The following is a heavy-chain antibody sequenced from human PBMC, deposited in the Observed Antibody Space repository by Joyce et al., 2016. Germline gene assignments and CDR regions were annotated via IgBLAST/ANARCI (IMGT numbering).Heavy chain of an antibody. V-gene: IGHV4-34*02. J-gene: IGHJ4*02. CDR1: GGSFTGYY. CDR2: VIHGESA. D-gene: IGHD6-19*01. CDR3: ATLFSSGYYDFDF. Sequence: QVQLRQWGAGLLKPSETLSLTCTLYGGSFTGYYWTWIRQPPGKGLEWIGEVIHGESANYNPSLKSRLTMSIDTSKNEFSLRLTSVTAADTAVYYCATLFSSGYYDFDFWGQGSLVTVSS.